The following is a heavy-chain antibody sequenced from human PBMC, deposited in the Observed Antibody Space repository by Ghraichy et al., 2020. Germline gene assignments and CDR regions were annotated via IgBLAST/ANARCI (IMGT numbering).Heavy chain of an antibody. CDR2: ISSSSSYI. J-gene: IGHJ3*02. D-gene: IGHD3-10*01. Sequence: GGSLRLSCAASGFTFSNYSMNWIRQAPGKGLEWVSSISSSSSYIYYADSVKGRFTISRDNAKNSLYLQMNSLRAEDTAMYYCAREEGSGSYSEAFDIWCQGTMVTVSS. CDR1: GFTFSNYS. V-gene: IGHV3-21*01. CDR3: AREEGSGSYSEAFDI.